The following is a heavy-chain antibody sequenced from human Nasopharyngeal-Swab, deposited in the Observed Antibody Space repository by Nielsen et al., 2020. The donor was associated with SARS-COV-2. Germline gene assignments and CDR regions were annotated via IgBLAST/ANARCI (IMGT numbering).Heavy chain of an antibody. J-gene: IGHJ3*02. CDR3: AQDSSGWYQAFDI. CDR2: ISWNSGTT. D-gene: IGHD6-19*01. CDR1: GFTFDDYA. Sequence: SLKISCAASGFTFDDYAMHWVRQAPGKGLEWVSGISWNSGTTGYADSVKGRFTISRDNAKSSLYLQMNSLRAEDTAVYYCAQDSSGWYQAFDIWGQGTMVTVSS. V-gene: IGHV3-9*01.